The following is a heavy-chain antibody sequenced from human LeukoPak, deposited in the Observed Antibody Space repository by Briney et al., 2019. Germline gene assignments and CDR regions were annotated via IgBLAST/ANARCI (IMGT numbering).Heavy chain of an antibody. V-gene: IGHV3-11*06. J-gene: IGHJ4*02. D-gene: IGHD6-19*01. CDR3: ARDRGRVAGEYFDY. CDR2: ISSSGSSK. Sequence: PGGALRLSFAASGFTFRDVYMSWIRQAPGKGLGWVLYISSSGSSKKYADSVKGRFTISRDNAKNSLYLQMNSLRVEDTAVYYCARDRGRVAGEYFDYWGQGTLVTVSS. CDR1: GFTFRDVY.